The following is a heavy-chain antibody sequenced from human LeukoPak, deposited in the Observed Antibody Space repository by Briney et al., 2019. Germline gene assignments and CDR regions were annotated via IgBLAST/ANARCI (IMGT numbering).Heavy chain of an antibody. J-gene: IGHJ4*02. CDR3: ARETYDSSAGSFDC. V-gene: IGHV1-2*06. Sequence: ASVKVSCKASAYTFTGHYIHWVRQAPGQGLEWMGRINPNSGDTNYAQKFQGRVTMTRDTSINTAYMELSRLRSDDTAVYYCARETYDSSAGSFDCWGQGTLVTVSS. CDR2: INPNSGDT. CDR1: AYTFTGHY. D-gene: IGHD3-22*01.